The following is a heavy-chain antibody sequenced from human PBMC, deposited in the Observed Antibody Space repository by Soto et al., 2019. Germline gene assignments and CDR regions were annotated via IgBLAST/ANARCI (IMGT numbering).Heavy chain of an antibody. V-gene: IGHV3-11*01. Sequence: TFREYYISWIRQAPGKGLEWISYMGGSGGPIYYADSVKGRFTISRDNAKNSLFLQMNSLRAEDSAVYYCARDVHDGLDIWGRGTMVTVSS. CDR3: ARDVHDGLDI. CDR1: TFREYY. CDR2: MGGSGGPI. J-gene: IGHJ3*02.